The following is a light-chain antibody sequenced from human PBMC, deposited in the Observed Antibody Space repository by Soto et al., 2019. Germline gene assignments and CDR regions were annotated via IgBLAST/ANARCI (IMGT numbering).Light chain of an antibody. CDR1: ISDVGGYDY. CDR2: DVS. Sequence: QSALTQPASVSGSPGQSITISCTGTISDVGGYDYVSWYQQHPGKAPKLMIYDVSNRPSGVSNRFSGSKSGNTASLTISGLQADDEADYYCSSYTTSSTYVFGTATKLSVL. V-gene: IGLV2-14*01. J-gene: IGLJ1*01. CDR3: SSYTTSSTYV.